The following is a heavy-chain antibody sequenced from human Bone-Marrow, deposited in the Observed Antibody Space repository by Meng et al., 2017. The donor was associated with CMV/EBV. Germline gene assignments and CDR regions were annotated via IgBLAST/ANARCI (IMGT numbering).Heavy chain of an antibody. D-gene: IGHD2-2*02. CDR1: GYSISSGYY. CDR3: ARVSSRYQLLYRRKWFDP. Sequence: SETLSLTCTVSGYSISSGYYWGWIRQPPGKGLEWIGSIYHSGSTYYNPSLKSRVTISVDTSKNQFSLKLSSVTAADTAVYYCARVSSRYQLLYRRKWFDPWGQGTLVTVSS. CDR2: IYHSGST. V-gene: IGHV4-38-2*02. J-gene: IGHJ5*02.